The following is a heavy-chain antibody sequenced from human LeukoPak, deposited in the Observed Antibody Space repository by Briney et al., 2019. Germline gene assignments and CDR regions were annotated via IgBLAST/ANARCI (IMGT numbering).Heavy chain of an antibody. J-gene: IGHJ1*01. CDR2: ISGSGGST. V-gene: IGHV3-23*01. Sequence: AGGSLRLSCAASGFTFSSYAMSWVRQAPGKGLEWVSAISGSGGSTYYADSVRGRFTISRDNAKNSLYLQMNSLRAEDTAVYYCARDLLDSTSYYYVEYLQHWGQGSLVTVSS. CDR1: GFTFSSYA. D-gene: IGHD3-22*01. CDR3: ARDLLDSTSYYYVEYLQH.